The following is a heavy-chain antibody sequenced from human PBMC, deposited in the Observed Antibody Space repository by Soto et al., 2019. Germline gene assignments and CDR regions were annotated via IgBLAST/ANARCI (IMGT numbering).Heavy chain of an antibody. V-gene: IGHV1-8*01. Sequence: EASVKVSCKTSGYTFANYDIMWVRRVAGQGLEWMGWVNPNSGNTGYAQKFQDRVTMTRDRFISTAYMELRSLTYEDTAVYYCARGRRANFAPWGQGTLVTVSS. CDR3: ARGRRANFAP. D-gene: IGHD6-25*01. J-gene: IGHJ5*02. CDR2: VNPNSGNT. CDR1: GYTFANYD.